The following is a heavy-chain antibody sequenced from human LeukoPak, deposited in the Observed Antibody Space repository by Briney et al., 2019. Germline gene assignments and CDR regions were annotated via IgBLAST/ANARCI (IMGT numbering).Heavy chain of an antibody. Sequence: GGSLRLSCVASGFSFSTYWMSWVRQAPGKGLEWVANIKEDGSAKYYVDSMKGRFTISRDNSKNTLYLRMNSLGAEDSAVYYCAKDSVAGDGFWDFDYWGQGTLVTVSS. J-gene: IGHJ4*02. CDR1: GFSFSTYW. V-gene: IGHV3-7*03. CDR2: IKEDGSAK. D-gene: IGHD3/OR15-3a*01. CDR3: AKDSVAGDGFWDFDY.